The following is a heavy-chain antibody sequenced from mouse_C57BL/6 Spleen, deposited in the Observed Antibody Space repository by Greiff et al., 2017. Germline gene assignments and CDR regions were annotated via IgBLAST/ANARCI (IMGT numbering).Heavy chain of an antibody. CDR1: GFTFSSYA. Sequence: EVKLMESGGGLVKPGGSLKLSCAASGFTFSSYAMSWVRQTPEKRLEWVATISDGGSYTYYPDNVKGRFTISRDNAKNNLYLQMSHLKSEDTAMYYCARGLRNDYYFDYWGQGTTLTVSS. CDR2: ISDGGSYT. J-gene: IGHJ2*01. D-gene: IGHD1-1*01. CDR3: ARGLRNDYYFDY. V-gene: IGHV5-4*03.